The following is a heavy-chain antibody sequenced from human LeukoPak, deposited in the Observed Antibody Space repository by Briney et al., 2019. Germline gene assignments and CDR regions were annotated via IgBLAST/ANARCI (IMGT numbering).Heavy chain of an antibody. V-gene: IGHV3-30*02. CDR1: GFIFRSYG. Sequence: GGSLRLSCAASGFIFRSYGMHWVRQAPGKGLEWVAFIRADGRNKDYAASLRGRFTISRDNSMNTLNLQMDSLRLEDTAVYYCARDLVPAAIWSQGYFDYWGQGTLVTVSS. J-gene: IGHJ4*02. CDR3: ARDLVPAAIWSQGYFDY. D-gene: IGHD2-2*01. CDR2: IRADGRNK.